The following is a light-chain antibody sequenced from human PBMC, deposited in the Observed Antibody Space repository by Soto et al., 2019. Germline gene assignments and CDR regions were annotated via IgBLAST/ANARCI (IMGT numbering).Light chain of an antibody. J-gene: IGKJ2*01. CDR1: QSISSW. CDR3: QQYNSYSSFT. Sequence: DIQMTQSPSTLSASVGDRVTITCRASQSISSWLAWYQQKPGKAPKVLIYDASSLESGVPSRFSGSGSGTESTLTISSPQPDDFATYYCQQYNSYSSFTFGQGTKLEIK. V-gene: IGKV1-5*01. CDR2: DAS.